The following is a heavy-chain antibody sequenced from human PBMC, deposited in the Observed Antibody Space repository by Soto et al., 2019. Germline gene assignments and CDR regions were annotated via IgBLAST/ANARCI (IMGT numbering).Heavy chain of an antibody. V-gene: IGHV1-46*01. J-gene: IGHJ4*02. CDR1: GYTFTSYY. Sequence: ASVKVSCKASGYTFTSYYMHWVRQAPGQGLEWMGIINPSGGSTSYAQKFQGRVTMTRDTSTSTVYMELSSLRSEDTAVYYCARDLNGYYDSSGYSRFDSWGQGTLVTVSS. D-gene: IGHD3-22*01. CDR2: INPSGGST. CDR3: ARDLNGYYDSSGYSRFDS.